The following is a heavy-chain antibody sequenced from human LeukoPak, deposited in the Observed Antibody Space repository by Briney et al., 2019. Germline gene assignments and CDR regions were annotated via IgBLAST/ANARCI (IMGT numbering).Heavy chain of an antibody. V-gene: IGHV3-30*03. Sequence: PGGSLRLSCEASGFSFGYYGMHWVRQVPDKGLEWVAVITYDGSDEYYADSVKGRFTISRGNSKNTLFLQMNNLRVEDMAVYYCVRQAQEDYWGQGTLVTVSS. D-gene: IGHD2-15*01. CDR1: GFSFGYYG. CDR3: VRQAQEDY. J-gene: IGHJ4*02. CDR2: ITYDGSDE.